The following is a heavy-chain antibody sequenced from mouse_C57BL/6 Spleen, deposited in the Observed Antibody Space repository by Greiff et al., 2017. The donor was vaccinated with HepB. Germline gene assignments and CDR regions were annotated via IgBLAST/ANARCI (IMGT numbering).Heavy chain of an antibody. CDR1: GFTFTDYY. D-gene: IGHD1-1*01. CDR2: IRNKANGYTT. Sequence: EVKLMESGGGLVQPGGSLSLSCAASGFTFTDYYMSWVRQPPGKALEWLGFIRNKANGYTTEYSASVKGRFTISSDNSQSNLYLQMKALRAEDSATDYCASLLYYGSTRYFDVWGTGTTVTVSS. CDR3: ASLLYYGSTRYFDV. J-gene: IGHJ1*03. V-gene: IGHV7-3*01.